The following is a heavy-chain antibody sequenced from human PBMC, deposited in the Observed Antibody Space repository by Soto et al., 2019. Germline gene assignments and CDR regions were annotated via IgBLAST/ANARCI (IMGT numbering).Heavy chain of an antibody. CDR3: AKATYGSGSWGPSYFGY. Sequence: EVQLLESGGGLVQPGGSLRLSCAASGFTFSSYAMSWVRQAPGKGLEWVSAISGSGGSTYYADSVKGRFTISRDNSKNALYLQMNSLRAEDTAVYYCAKATYGSGSWGPSYFGYWGQGPLVTASS. CDR1: GFTFSSYA. CDR2: ISGSGGST. D-gene: IGHD3-10*01. J-gene: IGHJ4*02. V-gene: IGHV3-23*01.